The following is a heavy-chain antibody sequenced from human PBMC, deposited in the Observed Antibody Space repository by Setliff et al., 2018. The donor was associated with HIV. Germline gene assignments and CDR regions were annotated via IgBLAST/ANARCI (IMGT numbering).Heavy chain of an antibody. CDR1: GGSITTTNYY. J-gene: IGHJ4*02. Sequence: SETLSLTCTVSGGSITTTNYYWGWVRQSPGKGLEWIGVVYYRGSAYYNLSLQSRVTLSVDTSKNSFSLHLTSVTAADTAVYFCARARGPPLPVLDFWGPGTLVTVSS. CDR2: VYYRGSA. D-gene: IGHD3-10*01. CDR3: ARARGPPLPVLDF. V-gene: IGHV4-39*07.